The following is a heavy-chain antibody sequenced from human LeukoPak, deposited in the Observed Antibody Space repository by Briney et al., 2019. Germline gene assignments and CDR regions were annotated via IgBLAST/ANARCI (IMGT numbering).Heavy chain of an antibody. CDR1: GGSIYGHTFY. D-gene: IGHD6-13*01. V-gene: IGHV4-39*01. CDR2: IYYNGYT. CDR3: ARLTPFAGHRGAFDI. Sequence: SENLSLNCNVSGGSIYGHTFYWDWIRQPPGKGLGWIATIYYNGYTFYNPSLKSRVAISIDMSKSQFSLHLSSVTAADTAIYYCARLTPFAGHRGAFDIWGPGTMVTVSS. J-gene: IGHJ3*02.